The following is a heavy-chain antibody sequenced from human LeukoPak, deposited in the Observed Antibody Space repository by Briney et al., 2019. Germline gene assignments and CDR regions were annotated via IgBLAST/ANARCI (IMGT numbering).Heavy chain of an antibody. D-gene: IGHD3-10*01. CDR1: GFTFTGHW. V-gene: IGHV3-7*01. J-gene: IGHJ4*02. CDR2: MNQDGSEK. CDR3: ARDLRGVFDF. Sequence: TGGSLRLSCAASGFTFTGHWMAWVRQAPGKGLEWVANMNQDGSEKYYVDSVKGRFTISRDNAKTSVYLQMSSLRVEDTAVYYCARDLRGVFDFWGQGTLVTVAS.